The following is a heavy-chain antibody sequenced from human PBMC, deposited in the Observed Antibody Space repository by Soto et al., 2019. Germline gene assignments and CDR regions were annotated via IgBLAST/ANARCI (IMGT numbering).Heavy chain of an antibody. D-gene: IGHD3-22*01. CDR3: ALRSMAVVPEY. V-gene: IGHV1-18*01. J-gene: IGHJ4*02. CDR1: GYTFTDYG. Sequence: ASVKVSCKASGYTFTDYGISWLRQAPGQGLEWVGWIVTYNGNTNSAQKLQGRVTMTTDTSTNTAYMELTSLTSDDTAMYYCALRSMAVVPEYWGQGTLVIVSS. CDR2: IVTYNGNT.